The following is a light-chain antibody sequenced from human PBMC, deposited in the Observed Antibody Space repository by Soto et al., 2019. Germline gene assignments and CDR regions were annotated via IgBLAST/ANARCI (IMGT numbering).Light chain of an antibody. CDR2: DVS. J-gene: IGLJ2*01. Sequence: QSALTQPASVSGSPGQSITISCTGTSSDVGAYNYVSWYQHHPGKVPKLMISDVSNRPSGVSNRCSGPKSGNTASLTISGLQAEDEADYYCSSYTGSSTVVFGGGTKVTVL. CDR3: SSYTGSSTVV. V-gene: IGLV2-14*01. CDR1: SSDVGAYNY.